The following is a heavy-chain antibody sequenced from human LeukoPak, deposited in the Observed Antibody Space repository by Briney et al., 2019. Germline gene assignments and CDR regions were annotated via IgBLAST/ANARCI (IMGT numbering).Heavy chain of an antibody. CDR1: GFTFSSYG. CDR2: ISYDGSNK. Sequence: GGSLRLSCAASGFTFSSYGMHWVRQAPGKGLEWVAVISYDGSNKYYADSVKGRFTISRDNSKITLYLQMNSLRAEDTAVYYCAKDSMPHRGYSYGVDYWGQGTLVTVSS. D-gene: IGHD5-18*01. J-gene: IGHJ4*02. V-gene: IGHV3-30*18. CDR3: AKDSMPHRGYSYGVDY.